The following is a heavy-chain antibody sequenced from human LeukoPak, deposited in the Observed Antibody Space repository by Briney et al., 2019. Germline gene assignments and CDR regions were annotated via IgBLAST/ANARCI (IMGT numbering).Heavy chain of an antibody. CDR2: ISDIGSI. V-gene: IGHV4-59*08. CDR1: GGSISSYY. J-gene: IGHJ6*02. D-gene: IGHD3-3*01. Sequence: SETLSLTCTVSGGSISSYYWSWIRQPPGKGLEWIAYISDIGSINYNPSLKSRVTISLDTSKNQFSLKLSSVTAADTAVYYCARHIQPYYDFSYGMDVWGQGTTVTVSS. CDR3: ARHIQPYYDFSYGMDV.